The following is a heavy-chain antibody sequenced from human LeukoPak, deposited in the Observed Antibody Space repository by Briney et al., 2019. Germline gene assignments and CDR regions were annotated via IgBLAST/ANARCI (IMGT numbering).Heavy chain of an antibody. Sequence: PGGSVRLSCAASGFTLSYYWMTWVRQAPGKGLEWVATIKQGGGESYYVDSVKGRFTISRDNAKNSLYLQMNSLRAEDTAVYYCARSLELPYWGQGTLVTVSS. CDR1: GFTLSYYW. J-gene: IGHJ4*02. CDR2: IKQGGGES. V-gene: IGHV3-7*01. CDR3: ARSLELPY. D-gene: IGHD3-16*02.